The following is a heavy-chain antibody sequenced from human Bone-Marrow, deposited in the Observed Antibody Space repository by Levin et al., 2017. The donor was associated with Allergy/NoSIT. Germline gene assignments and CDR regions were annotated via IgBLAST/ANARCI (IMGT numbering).Heavy chain of an antibody. CDR2: INWNSGSI. J-gene: IGHJ4*02. D-gene: IGHD6-25*01. Sequence: GGSLRLSCAASGFTFDDYAMHWVRQAPGKGLEWVSSINWNSGSIEYADSVRGRFTISRDNAKNSLYLQMNSLRAEDTALYYCAKATYSSEYYFDYWGKGTLVTVSS. CDR1: GFTFDDYA. V-gene: IGHV3-9*01. CDR3: AKATYSSEYYFDY.